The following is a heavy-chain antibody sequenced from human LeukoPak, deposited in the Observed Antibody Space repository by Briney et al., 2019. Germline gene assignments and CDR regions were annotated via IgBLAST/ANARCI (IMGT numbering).Heavy chain of an antibody. CDR3: ASYYYGSGTVDY. CDR2: INSDGSST. V-gene: IGHV3-74*01. CDR1: GFTFSSYW. J-gene: IGHJ4*02. Sequence: PGGSLRLSCAASGFTFSSYWMHWVRQAPGKGLVWVSRINSDGSSTSYADSVKGRFTISRDNAKNSLYLQMNSLRAEDTAVYYCASYYYGSGTVDYWGQGTLVTVSS. D-gene: IGHD3-10*01.